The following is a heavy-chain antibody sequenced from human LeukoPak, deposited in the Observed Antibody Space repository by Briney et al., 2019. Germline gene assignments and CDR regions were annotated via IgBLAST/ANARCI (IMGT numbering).Heavy chain of an antibody. Sequence: GGSLRLSCAASGFTFSDYYMSWIRQAPGKGLEWVSYISSSGSTIYYADSVKGRFTISRDNAKNSLYLQMNSLRAEDTAVYYCARDRPGIAAAKDAIDIWGQGTMVTVSS. CDR2: ISSSGSTI. CDR1: GFTFSDYY. CDR3: ARDRPGIAAAKDAIDI. V-gene: IGHV3-11*01. D-gene: IGHD6-13*01. J-gene: IGHJ3*02.